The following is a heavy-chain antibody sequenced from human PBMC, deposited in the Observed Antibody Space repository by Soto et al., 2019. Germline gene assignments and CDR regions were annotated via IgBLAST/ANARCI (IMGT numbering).Heavy chain of an antibody. V-gene: IGHV4-31*03. CDR1: GGSISSGGYY. CDR2: IYYSGST. CDR3: ARYGSGTYYPTTFEY. Sequence: QVQLQESGPGLVKPSQTLSLTCTVSGGSISSGGYYWSWIRQHPGKGLECIGYIYYSGSTYYNPSLKXRXTXXVDTSENQFSLRLSSVTAGDTAVYYCARYGSGTYYPTTFEYWGQGTLVTVSS. D-gene: IGHD3-10*01. J-gene: IGHJ4*02.